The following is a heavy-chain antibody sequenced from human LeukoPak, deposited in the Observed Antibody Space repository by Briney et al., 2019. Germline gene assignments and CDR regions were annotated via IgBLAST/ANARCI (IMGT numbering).Heavy chain of an antibody. Sequence: ASVKVSCKASGYTFTSYYMHWVRQAPGQGLEWMGIINPSGGGTSYAQKFQGRVTMTRDMSTSTVYMELSSLRSDDTAVFYCARNTYYYDNSAGTFDFWGQGTLVIVSS. V-gene: IGHV1-46*01. J-gene: IGHJ4*02. D-gene: IGHD3-22*01. CDR2: INPSGGGT. CDR3: ARNTYYYDNSAGTFDF. CDR1: GYTFTSYY.